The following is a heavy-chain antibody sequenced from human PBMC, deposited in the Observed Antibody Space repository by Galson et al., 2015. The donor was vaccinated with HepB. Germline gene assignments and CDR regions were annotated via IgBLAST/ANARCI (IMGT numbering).Heavy chain of an antibody. CDR2: IVVDSGDK. CDR1: GFTFTRSA. V-gene: IGHV1-58*01. D-gene: IGHD3-22*01. J-gene: IGHJ5*02. CDR3: AADPYYDDRSGYSNLFDP. Sequence: SVKVSCKASGFTFTRSAVQWVRQARGQRLEWMGWIVVDSGDKNYAQKFQERVTITRDMSRSTGYLELSSLRSDDTAVYYCAADPYYDDRSGYSNLFDPGAREPWSPSPQ.